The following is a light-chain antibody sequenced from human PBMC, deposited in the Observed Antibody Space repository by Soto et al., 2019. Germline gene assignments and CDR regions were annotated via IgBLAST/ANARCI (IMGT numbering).Light chain of an antibody. J-gene: IGKJ1*01. V-gene: IGKV3-15*01. CDR3: QQYNIWPPWT. Sequence: ILMTQSPTTLSVSPGERATLSCRASQSVSNNLAWYQQKPGQAPRLLIYDASTRATGIPARFSGSGSGTEFTLTISGLQSEDFAVYYCQQYNIWPPWTFGQGTKVEVK. CDR1: QSVSNN. CDR2: DAS.